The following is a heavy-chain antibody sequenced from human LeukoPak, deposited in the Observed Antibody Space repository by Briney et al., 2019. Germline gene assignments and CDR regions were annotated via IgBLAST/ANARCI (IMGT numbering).Heavy chain of an antibody. CDR2: IIGSGGST. V-gene: IGHV3-23*01. J-gene: IGHJ4*02. Sequence: GGSLRLSCAASGFTFSSYAMNWVRQAPGKGLEWVSAIIGSGGSTYYADSVKGRFTISRDNSKNTLYLQMNSLRAEDTAVYYCAKGGSYYDDYFDYWGQGTLVTVSS. CDR1: GFTFSSYA. CDR3: AKGGSYYDDYFDY. D-gene: IGHD1-26*01.